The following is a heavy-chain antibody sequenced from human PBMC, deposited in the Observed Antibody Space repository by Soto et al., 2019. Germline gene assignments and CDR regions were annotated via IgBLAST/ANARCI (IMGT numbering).Heavy chain of an antibody. D-gene: IGHD3-10*01. J-gene: IGHJ6*02. CDR3: ARGLRASVGVRLSYSYYGMDV. Sequence: QVQLQQWGAGLLRPSETLSLRCAVYGGSLSDYYWGWIRQPPGKGLECIAEISHSGSTNYNPSLKSRVTISVDTSKTQFSLNRRSVTAADTAVYYCARGLRASVGVRLSYSYYGMDVWGQGTTVTVSS. CDR2: ISHSGST. CDR1: GGSLSDYY. V-gene: IGHV4-34*01.